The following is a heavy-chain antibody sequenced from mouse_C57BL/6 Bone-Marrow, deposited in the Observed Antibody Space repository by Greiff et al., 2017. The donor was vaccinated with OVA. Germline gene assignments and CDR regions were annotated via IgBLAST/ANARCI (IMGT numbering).Heavy chain of an antibody. D-gene: IGHD2-10*02. V-gene: IGHV3-6*01. J-gene: IGHJ2*01. Sequence: EVKLVESGPGLVKPSQSLSLTCSVTGYSITSGYYWNWIRQFPGNKLEWMGYISYDGSNNYNPSLKNRISITRDTSKNQFFLKLNSVTTEDTATYYCARERGMFYYFDYWGQGTTLTVSS. CDR2: ISYDGSN. CDR3: ARERGMFYYFDY. CDR1: GYSITSGYY.